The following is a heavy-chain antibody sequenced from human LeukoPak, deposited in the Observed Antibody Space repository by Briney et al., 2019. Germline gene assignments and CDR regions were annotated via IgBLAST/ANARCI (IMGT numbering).Heavy chain of an antibody. CDR1: GFTFSSYG. D-gene: IGHD6-19*01. CDR3: AGAEGTGFFDS. Sequence: PGGSLRLSCAASGFTFSSYGVNWVRQAPGKGLEWVSSISSSSSYIFYADSVKGRFTISRDNAKNSLYLQMNSLRAEDTAVYYCAGAEGTGFFDSWGQGTLVTVSS. J-gene: IGHJ4*02. CDR2: ISSSSSYI. V-gene: IGHV3-21*01.